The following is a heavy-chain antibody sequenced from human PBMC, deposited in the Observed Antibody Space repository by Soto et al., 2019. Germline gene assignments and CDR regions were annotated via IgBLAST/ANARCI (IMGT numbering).Heavy chain of an antibody. Sequence: QVQLVESGGGLVEPGGSLRLSCAASGFRFSDHYMTWIRQAPGKGLEWVSKISGDGTTIYYADSEKGRFTVSRDNAKNSVYLQMNSLRAEDTAVYYCASDPYYYASGFWGQGTLVTVSS. CDR3: ASDPYYYASGF. V-gene: IGHV3-11*01. D-gene: IGHD3-10*01. CDR1: GFRFSDHY. J-gene: IGHJ4*02. CDR2: ISGDGTTI.